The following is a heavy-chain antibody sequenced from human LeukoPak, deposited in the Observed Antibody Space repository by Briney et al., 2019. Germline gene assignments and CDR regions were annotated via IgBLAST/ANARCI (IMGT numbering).Heavy chain of an antibody. V-gene: IGHV4-34*01. CDR2: INHSGST. CDR1: GGSFSGYY. Sequence: SETLSLTCAVYGGSFSGYYWSWIRQPPGKGLEWIGEINHSGSTNYNPSLKSRVTISVDTSKNQFSLKLSSVTAADTAVYYCASWDYYDSSGYKAWGQGALVTVSS. D-gene: IGHD3-22*01. J-gene: IGHJ5*02. CDR3: ASWDYYDSSGYKA.